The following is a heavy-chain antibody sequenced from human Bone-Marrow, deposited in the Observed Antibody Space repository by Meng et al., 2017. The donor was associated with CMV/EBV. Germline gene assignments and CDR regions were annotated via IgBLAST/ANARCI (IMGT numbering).Heavy chain of an antibody. Sequence: SETLSLTCTVSGGSISSSSYYWGWIRQPPGKGLEWIGSIYYSGSTYYNPSLKSRVTISVDTSKNQFSLKLSSVTAADTAVYYCVRGSGVVVPAAIDYWGQGTLVTVPS. CDR3: VRGSGVVVPAAIDY. J-gene: IGHJ4*02. D-gene: IGHD2-2*01. CDR2: IYYSGST. V-gene: IGHV4-39*07. CDR1: GGSISSSSYY.